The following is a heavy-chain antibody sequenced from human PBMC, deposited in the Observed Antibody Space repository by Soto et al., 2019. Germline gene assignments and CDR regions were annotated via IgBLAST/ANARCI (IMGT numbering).Heavy chain of an antibody. CDR3: ASPYSSSWYTHWYYYYGMDV. Sequence: EASVKVSCKASGYTFTGYYMHWVRQAPGQGLEWMGWINPNSGGTNYAQKFQGRVTMTRDTSISTAYMELSRLRSDDTAVYYCASPYSSSWYTHWYYYYGMDVWGQGTTVTVSS. CDR2: INPNSGGT. V-gene: IGHV1-2*02. D-gene: IGHD6-13*01. CDR1: GYTFTGYY. J-gene: IGHJ6*02.